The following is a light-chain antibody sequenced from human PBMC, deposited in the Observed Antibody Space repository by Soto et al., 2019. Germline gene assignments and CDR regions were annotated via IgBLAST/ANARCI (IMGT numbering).Light chain of an antibody. CDR1: QSLSSW. J-gene: IGKJ1*01. Sequence: DIQMTQSPSTLSAPVGDRVTITCRASQSLSSWLAWYQQRPGKAPKLLIYDASSLESGVPSRFSGSGSATEFTLTISSLQPDDFATYYCQQYDSYPWTFGQGTKVEIK. V-gene: IGKV1-5*01. CDR3: QQYDSYPWT. CDR2: DAS.